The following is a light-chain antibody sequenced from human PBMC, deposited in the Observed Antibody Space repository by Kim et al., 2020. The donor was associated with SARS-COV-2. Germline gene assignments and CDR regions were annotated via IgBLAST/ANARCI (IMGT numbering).Light chain of an antibody. CDR1: QDLNTY. CDR3: QHSYDTPI. Sequence: DSQMTQSPSSLSASVGDRVTITCRTSQDLNTYMNWYQQKPGKAPKLLIYAATSLQDGVPSRFSGNTSGTYFTLTINSLQPDDFATYYCQHSYDTPIFGQGTRLEIK. V-gene: IGKV1-39*01. J-gene: IGKJ5*01. CDR2: AAT.